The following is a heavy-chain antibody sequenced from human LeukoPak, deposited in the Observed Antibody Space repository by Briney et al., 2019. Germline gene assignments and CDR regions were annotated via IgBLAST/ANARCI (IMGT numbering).Heavy chain of an antibody. CDR3: ARRFINWKVFDY. D-gene: IGHD1-1*01. CDR2: INEDGSAR. V-gene: IGHV3-7*01. Sequence: GGSLRLSCAASGFTVSSNYMSWVRQAPGKGLEWVANINEDGSARYQLDSVKGRFSISRDNAENFMFLQMNSLRAEDTAVYYCARRFINWKVFDYWGQGILVTVSS. CDR1: GFTVSSNY. J-gene: IGHJ4*02.